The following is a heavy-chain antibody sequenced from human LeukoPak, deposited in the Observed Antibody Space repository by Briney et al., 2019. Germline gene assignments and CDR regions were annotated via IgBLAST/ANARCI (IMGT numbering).Heavy chain of an antibody. CDR3: ARGSRLQSFDY. V-gene: IGHV4-34*01. CDR2: NNHSGST. Sequence: SETLSLTCAVYGGSFSGYYWSWIRQPPGKGLEWIGENNHSGSTNYNPSLKSRVTISVDTSKNQFSLKLSSVTAADTAVYYCARGSRLQSFDYWGQGTLVTVSS. CDR1: GGSFSGYY. J-gene: IGHJ4*02.